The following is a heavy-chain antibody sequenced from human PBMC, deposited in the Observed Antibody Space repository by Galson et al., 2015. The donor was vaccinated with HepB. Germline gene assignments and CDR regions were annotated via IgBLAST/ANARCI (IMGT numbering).Heavy chain of an antibody. D-gene: IGHD6-6*01. CDR2: ISSSSNFI. V-gene: IGHV3-21*01. CDR3: VRGRTIAAVTNWFDS. J-gene: IGHJ5*01. Sequence: SLRLSCAASGFTFSTYSMNWVRQAPGKGLEWVSSISSSSNFIYQADSVKGRFTISRDNAKNSMYLRLRDLRVGDTGIYYCVRGRTIAAVTNWFDSWGQGTLVTVSS. CDR1: GFTFSTYS.